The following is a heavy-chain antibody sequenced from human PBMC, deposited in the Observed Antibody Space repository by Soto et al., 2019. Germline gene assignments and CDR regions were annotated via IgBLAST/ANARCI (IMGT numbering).Heavy chain of an antibody. CDR3: AHRPRASYIERFAA. Sequence: QITLKESGPTLVKPTQNLTLTCTLSGFSLSTSRVHVGWICQPPGKAMALLERIYWDDDKLYSPSLKSRLTITTETSKNQAVLSMTNIDPVDTATYCCAHRPRASYIERFAAWGQATVVPVSS. CDR2: IYWDDDK. CDR1: GFSLSTSRVH. D-gene: IGHD1-26*01. V-gene: IGHV2-5*02. J-gene: IGHJ5*02.